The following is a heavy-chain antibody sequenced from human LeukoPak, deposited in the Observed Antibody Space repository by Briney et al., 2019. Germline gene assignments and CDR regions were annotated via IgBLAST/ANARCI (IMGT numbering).Heavy chain of an antibody. Sequence: PGGSLRLFCAASGFIFSRDWMHWVRQAPGKGPVWVSRISDGGSITTYADSVKGRFTISRDNAKSTMFLQMNSLRAEDTAVYFCARRYYETNVYDRHFDHWGQGILVTVSS. V-gene: IGHV3-74*03. D-gene: IGHD3-22*01. CDR2: ISDGGSIT. CDR1: GFIFSRDW. J-gene: IGHJ4*02. CDR3: ARRYYETNVYDRHFDH.